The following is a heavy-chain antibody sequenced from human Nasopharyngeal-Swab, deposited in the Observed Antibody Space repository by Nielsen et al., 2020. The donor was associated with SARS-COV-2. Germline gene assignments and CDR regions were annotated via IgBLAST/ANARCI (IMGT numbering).Heavy chain of an antibody. CDR3: ARVRAAAGLGQYGMDV. Sequence: GSLRLSCAVYGGSFSGYYWSWIRQPPGKGLEWIGEINHSGSTNYNPSLKSRVTISVDTPKNQFSLKLSSVTAADTAVYYCARVRAAAGLGQYGMDVWAKGPRSPSP. V-gene: IGHV4-34*01. D-gene: IGHD6-13*01. CDR1: GGSFSGYY. CDR2: INHSGST. J-gene: IGHJ6*02.